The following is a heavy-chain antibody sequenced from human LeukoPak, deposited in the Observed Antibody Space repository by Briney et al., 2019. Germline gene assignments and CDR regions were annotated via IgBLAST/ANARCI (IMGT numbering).Heavy chain of an antibody. J-gene: IGHJ4*02. CDR2: ISGSGANT. Sequence: GGSLRLSCAASGFTFTSYALSWVRQAPGKGLEWVSVISGSGANTHYTDPVKGRFTISRDNSKNTLYLQMNSLRAEDTAVYYYAREGYSNYDYWGQGTLVTVSS. D-gene: IGHD4-11*01. CDR3: AREGYSNYDY. V-gene: IGHV3-23*01. CDR1: GFTFTSYA.